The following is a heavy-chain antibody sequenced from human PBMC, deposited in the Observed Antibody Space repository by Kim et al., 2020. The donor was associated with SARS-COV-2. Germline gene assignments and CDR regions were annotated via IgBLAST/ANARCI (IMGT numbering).Heavy chain of an antibody. CDR2: IKSKTDGGTT. CDR3: TTESIAAAGTDYYYYGMDV. V-gene: IGHV3-15*01. Sequence: GGSLRLSCAASGFTFSNAWMSWVRQAPGKGLEWVGRIKSKTDGGTTDYAAPVKGRFTISRDDSKNTLYLQMNSLKTEDTAVYCCTTESIAAAGTDYYYYGMDVWGQGTTVTVSS. D-gene: IGHD6-13*01. CDR1: GFTFSNAW. J-gene: IGHJ6*02.